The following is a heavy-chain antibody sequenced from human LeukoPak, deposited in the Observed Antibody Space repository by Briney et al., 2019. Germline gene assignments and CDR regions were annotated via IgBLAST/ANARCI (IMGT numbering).Heavy chain of an antibody. D-gene: IGHD6-6*01. Sequence: SETLSLTCAVYGGSFSGYYWSWIRQHPGKGLEWIGYIYYSGSTYYNPSLKSRVTISVDTSKNQFSLKLSSVTAADTAVYYCASHPYSSSYYLDYWGQGTLVTVSS. CDR3: ASHPYSSSYYLDY. J-gene: IGHJ4*02. CDR2: IYYSGST. CDR1: GGSFSGYY. V-gene: IGHV4-31*11.